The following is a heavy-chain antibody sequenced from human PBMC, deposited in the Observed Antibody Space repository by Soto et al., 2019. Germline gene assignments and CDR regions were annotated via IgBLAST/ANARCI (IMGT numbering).Heavy chain of an antibody. CDR3: AKEGMRELPYFDY. V-gene: IGHV3-30*18. D-gene: IGHD1-26*01. CDR1: GFTFSSYG. CDR2: ISYDGSNK. Sequence: QVQLVESGGVVVQPGRSLRLSCAASGFTFSSYGMHWVRQAPGKGLEWVAVISYDGSNKYYADSVKGRFTISRDNSKNTLYLQMNSLRAEDTAVYYCAKEGMRELPYFDYWGQGTLVTVSS. J-gene: IGHJ4*02.